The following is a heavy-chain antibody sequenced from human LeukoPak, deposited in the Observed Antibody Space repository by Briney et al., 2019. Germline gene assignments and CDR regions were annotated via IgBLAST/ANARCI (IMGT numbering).Heavy chain of an antibody. J-gene: IGHJ4*02. CDR3: ARRAGFGEALDFDY. D-gene: IGHD3-10*01. CDR1: GGSFSGYY. CDR2: ITHSGIT. Sequence: SETLSLTCAVYGGSFSGYYWSWIRQPPGKGLEWIGQITHSGITNYNPSLKSRVTTSLDTSKNQFSLNLSSVTAADTAVYYCARRAGFGEALDFDYWGQGTLVTVSS. V-gene: IGHV4-34*01.